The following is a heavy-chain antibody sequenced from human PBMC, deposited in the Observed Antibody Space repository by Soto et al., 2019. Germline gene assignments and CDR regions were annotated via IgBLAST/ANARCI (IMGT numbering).Heavy chain of an antibody. V-gene: IGHV3-23*01. J-gene: IGHJ3*02. Sequence: EVQLLESGGGLVQPGGSLRLSCAASGFTFSSYAMSWVRQAPGKGLEWVSAISGSGGSTYYADSVKGRFTISRDNSKNTLYLQMNSLRAEDTAVYYCAKNIAVAPTRSCAFDIWGQGTMVTVSS. CDR2: ISGSGGST. D-gene: IGHD6-19*01. CDR1: GFTFSSYA. CDR3: AKNIAVAPTRSCAFDI.